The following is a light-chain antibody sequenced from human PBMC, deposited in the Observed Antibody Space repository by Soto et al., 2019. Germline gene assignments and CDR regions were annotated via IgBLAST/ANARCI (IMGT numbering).Light chain of an antibody. V-gene: IGKV3-20*01. CDR1: QSVSSDY. J-gene: IGKJ1*01. CDR2: GAS. CDR3: QRYGSSPTWT. Sequence: EIVLTQSPGTLSLSPGERATLSCRASQSVSSDYLAWYQQKPGQAPRLLIYGASSRATGIPDRFSGSGSGTDFTLTISRLEPEDVAVYYCQRYGSSPTWTFGQGTKVEIK.